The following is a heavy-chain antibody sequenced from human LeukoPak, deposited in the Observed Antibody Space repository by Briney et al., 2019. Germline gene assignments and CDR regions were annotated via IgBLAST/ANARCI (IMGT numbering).Heavy chain of an antibody. V-gene: IGHV3-9*01. CDR3: ARDLTPYGDYGVDY. J-gene: IGHJ4*02. D-gene: IGHD4-17*01. CDR1: GFTFHDYA. CDR2: ISWNSGSI. Sequence: GGSLRLSCAVSGFTFHDYAMHWVRHVPGKGLEWVSCISWNSGSIAYADSVKGRFTISRDNSKNTLYLQMNSLRAEDTAVYYCARDLTPYGDYGVDYWGQGTLVTVSS.